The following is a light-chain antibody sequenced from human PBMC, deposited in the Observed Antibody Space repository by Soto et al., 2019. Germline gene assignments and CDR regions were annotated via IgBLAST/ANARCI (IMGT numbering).Light chain of an antibody. CDR1: QSVSSY. V-gene: IGKV3-11*01. J-gene: IGKJ1*01. CDR3: QQRSNWPPWT. CDR2: DAS. Sequence: EIVLTQSPATLSLSPGERATLSCRASQSVSSYLAWYQQKPGQAPRLLIYDASNRATGIPARFSGSGSGTDFPLTISSLEPEDFAAYYCQQRSNWPPWTFGQGTKVEIK.